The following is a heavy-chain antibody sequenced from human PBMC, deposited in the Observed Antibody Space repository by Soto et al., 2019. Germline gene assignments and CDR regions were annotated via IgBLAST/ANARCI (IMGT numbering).Heavy chain of an antibody. CDR3: AREETAWPLAYGLDV. D-gene: IGHD2-21*02. CDR1: GFSFSTYS. J-gene: IGHJ6*02. Sequence: GGSLRLSCEASGFSFSTYSMHWVRQAPGKGLEWISSIGRRSDIYYADSVKGRFTISRDNAKNSVSLQMNSLRDEDTAVYYCAREETAWPLAYGLDVWGQGTTVTVSS. CDR2: IGRRSDI. V-gene: IGHV3-21*01.